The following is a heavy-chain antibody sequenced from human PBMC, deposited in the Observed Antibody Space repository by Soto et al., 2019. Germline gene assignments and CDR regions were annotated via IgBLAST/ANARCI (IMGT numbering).Heavy chain of an antibody. J-gene: IGHJ1*01. CDR2: IDHSETT. Sequence: WTWIRQSPGKGLEWIGEIDHSETTNYNPSLKSPVTLSVDTFKKEFSLRLNFVTAADTAVYFCERGRVTARRIYFDVWGQGSLATVSS. V-gene: IGHV4-34*01. D-gene: IGHD3-9*01. CDR3: ERGRVTARRIYFDV.